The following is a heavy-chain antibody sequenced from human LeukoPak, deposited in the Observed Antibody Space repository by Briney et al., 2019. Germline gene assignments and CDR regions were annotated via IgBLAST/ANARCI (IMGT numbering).Heavy chain of an antibody. CDR2: FDPEDGET. CDR1: GYTLTELS. J-gene: IGHJ3*02. D-gene: IGHD3-3*01. V-gene: IGHV1-24*01. Sequence: GASVKVSCKVSGYTLTELSMHWVRQAPGKGLEWMGGFDPEDGETIYAQKFQGRVTMTEDTSTDTAYMELSSLRSEDTAVYYCATDRVYDFWSGYYHAFDIWGQGTMVTVSS. CDR3: ATDRVYDFWSGYYHAFDI.